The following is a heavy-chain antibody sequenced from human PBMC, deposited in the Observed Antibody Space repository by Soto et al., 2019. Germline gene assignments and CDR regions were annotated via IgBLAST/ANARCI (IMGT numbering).Heavy chain of an antibody. V-gene: IGHV4-34*01. Sequence: SETLSLRCAVYCGSYSRYGSSWIRQPPGKCLEWIGEINHSXSTNYNPSRKSGVTISVDMSKNQFSLKLSSVTAADTAVYYCARGSASIAAPEDVGGQGTTVTVSS. CDR2: INHSXST. CDR3: ARGSASIAAPEDV. CDR1: CGSYSRYG. D-gene: IGHD6-6*01. J-gene: IGHJ6*02.